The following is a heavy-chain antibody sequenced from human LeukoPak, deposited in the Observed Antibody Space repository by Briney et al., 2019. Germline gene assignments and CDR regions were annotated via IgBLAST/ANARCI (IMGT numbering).Heavy chain of an antibody. CDR1: GGTFSSYA. V-gene: IGHV1-69*13. Sequence: SVKVSCKASGGTFSSYAISWVRQAPGQGLEWMGGIIPIFGTANYAQKFQGRVTITADESTSTAYMELSSLRSEDTAVYYCAVSGSHRYYFDYWGQGTLVTVSS. J-gene: IGHJ4*02. CDR2: IIPIFGTA. D-gene: IGHD1-26*01. CDR3: AVSGSHRYYFDY.